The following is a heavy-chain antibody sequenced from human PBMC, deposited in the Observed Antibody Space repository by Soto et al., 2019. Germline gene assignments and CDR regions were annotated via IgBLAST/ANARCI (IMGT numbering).Heavy chain of an antibody. V-gene: IGHV4-39*01. CDR3: ASKFGELLADAFDI. D-gene: IGHD3-10*01. Sequence: PSETLSLTCTVSGGSITSSYYWGWIRQPPGKGLEWIGSIYYSGSTYYNPSLKSRVTISVDTSKNQISLKLSTVTAADTAVYYCASKFGELLADAFDIWGQGTVVTVSS. CDR1: GGSITSSYY. J-gene: IGHJ3*02. CDR2: IYYSGST.